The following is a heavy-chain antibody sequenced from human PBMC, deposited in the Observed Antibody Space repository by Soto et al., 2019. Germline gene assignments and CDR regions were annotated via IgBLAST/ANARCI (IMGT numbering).Heavy chain of an antibody. V-gene: IGHV3-21*01. CDR1: GFTFSSYS. CDR2: ISSSSSYI. J-gene: IGHJ4*02. CDR3: ARGSSSSMGAPDY. Sequence: GGSLRLSCAASGFTFSSYSMNWVRQAPGKGLEWVSSISSSSSYIYYADSVKGRFTISRDNAKNPLYLQMNSLRAEDTAVYYCARGSSSSMGAPDYWGQGTLVTVSS. D-gene: IGHD6-6*01.